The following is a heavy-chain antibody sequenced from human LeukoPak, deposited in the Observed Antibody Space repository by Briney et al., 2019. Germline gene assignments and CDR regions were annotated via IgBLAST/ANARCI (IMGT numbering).Heavy chain of an antibody. CDR1: GFAFSSYG. CDR3: AKDPKGYSSGWSGPDY. Sequence: PGGSLRLSCAASGFAFSSYGMHWVRQAPGKGLEWVAVISYDGSNKYYADSVKGRFTISRDNSKNTLYLQVNSLRAEDTALYYCAKDPKGYSSGWSGPDYWGQGTLVTVSS. V-gene: IGHV3-30*18. CDR2: ISYDGSNK. J-gene: IGHJ4*02. D-gene: IGHD6-19*01.